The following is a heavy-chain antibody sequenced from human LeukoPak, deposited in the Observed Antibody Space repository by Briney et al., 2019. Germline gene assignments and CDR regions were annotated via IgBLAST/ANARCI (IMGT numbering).Heavy chain of an antibody. V-gene: IGHV3-30-3*01. CDR3: AREDTVPGAFDI. Sequence: GGSLRLSCAASGFTFSSYAMYWVRQAPGRGLEWVAVISYDGSNKYYADSVKGRFTISRDNSKNTLYLQMNSLRAEDTAVYYCAREDTVPGAFDIWGQGTMVTVSS. CDR2: ISYDGSNK. J-gene: IGHJ3*02. CDR1: GFTFSSYA.